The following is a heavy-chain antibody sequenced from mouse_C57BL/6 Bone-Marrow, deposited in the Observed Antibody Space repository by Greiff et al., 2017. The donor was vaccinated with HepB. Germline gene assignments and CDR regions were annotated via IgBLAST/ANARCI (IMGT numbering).Heavy chain of an antibody. CDR2: ISYSGST. D-gene: IGHD2-4*01. J-gene: IGHJ1*03. CDR1: GYSITSDY. CDR3: ARYYYDYDGGDWYFDV. Sequence: DVKLQESGPGLAKPSQTLSLTCSVTGYSITSDYWNWIRKFPGNKLEYMGYISYSGSTYYNPSLKSRISITRDTSKNQYYLQLNSVTTEDTATYYCARYYYDYDGGDWYFDVWGTGTTVTVSS. V-gene: IGHV3-8*01.